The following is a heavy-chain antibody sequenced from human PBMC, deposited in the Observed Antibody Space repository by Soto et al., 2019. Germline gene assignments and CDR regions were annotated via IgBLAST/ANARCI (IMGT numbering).Heavy chain of an antibody. V-gene: IGHV1-69*02. Sequence: QVQLVQSGAEVKKPGSSVKVSCKASGGTFSSYTISWVRQAPGQGLEWMGRIIPILGIANYAQKFQGRVTITADKSTSTAYMELSSLRSEDTAVYYCARALGPPYGDYGAFDIWGQGTMVTVSS. D-gene: IGHD4-17*01. J-gene: IGHJ3*02. CDR2: IIPILGIA. CDR3: ARALGPPYGDYGAFDI. CDR1: GGTFSSYT.